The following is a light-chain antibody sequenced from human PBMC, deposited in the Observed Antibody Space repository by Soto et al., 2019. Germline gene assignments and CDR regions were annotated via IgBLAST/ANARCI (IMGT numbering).Light chain of an antibody. Sequence: QMTHCPPALSASGVDRCIITCPPSQSISSYLNWYQQQPGKAPKLLIYAASSLKSGVPSRFSGSESRTDFTLTISSLQPEDVATYYCQQYDNPSHTFGPGTKLDIK. V-gene: IGKV1-39*01. J-gene: IGKJ3*01. CDR3: QQYDNPSHT. CDR1: QSISSY. CDR2: AAS.